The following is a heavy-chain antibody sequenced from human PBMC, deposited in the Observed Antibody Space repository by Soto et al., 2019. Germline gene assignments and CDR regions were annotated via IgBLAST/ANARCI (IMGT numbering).Heavy chain of an antibody. CDR1: GDSFNDYY. J-gene: IGHJ6*03. D-gene: IGHD5-12*01. CDR3: ARESGGATATLDYNYFYMDV. V-gene: IGHV1-2*04. Sequence: QVQLVQSGAEVRKPGASVTVSCRSSGDSFNDYYIHWVRQAPGQGLEWMGWINPNRGVTKYAQKYQGWASMTRDTSIRTVDMQLSRVKSDDTAVYYCARESGGATATLDYNYFYMDVWGTGTLVTVSS. CDR2: INPNRGVT.